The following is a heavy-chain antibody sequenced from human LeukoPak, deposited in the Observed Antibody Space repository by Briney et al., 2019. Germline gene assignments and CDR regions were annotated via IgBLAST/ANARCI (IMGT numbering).Heavy chain of an antibody. V-gene: IGHV3-11*01. CDR2: ISSSGSTI. Sequence: PGGSLRLSCAASGFTISDYYMSWIRQAPGKGLEWVSYISSSGSTIYYADSVKGRFTISRDNAKNSLYLQMNSLRAEDTAVYYCARAEFYYDSSGYYYFWFDPWGQGTLVTVSS. CDR3: ARAEFYYDSSGYYYFWFDP. CDR1: GFTISDYY. J-gene: IGHJ5*02. D-gene: IGHD3-22*01.